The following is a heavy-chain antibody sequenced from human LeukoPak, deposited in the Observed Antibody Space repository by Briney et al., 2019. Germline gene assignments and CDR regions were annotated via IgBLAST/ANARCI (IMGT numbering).Heavy chain of an antibody. J-gene: IGHJ3*02. CDR1: GGSISSGGYY. CDR2: IYYSGST. CDR3: ARASLSWSGYYTERGRNAFDI. Sequence: SETLSLTCTVSGGSISSGGYYWSWIRQHPGKGLEWIGYIYYSGSTYYNPSLKSRVTISVDTSKNQFSLKLSSVTAADTAVYYCARASLSWSGYYTERGRNAFDIWGQGTMVTVSS. D-gene: IGHD3-3*01. V-gene: IGHV4-31*03.